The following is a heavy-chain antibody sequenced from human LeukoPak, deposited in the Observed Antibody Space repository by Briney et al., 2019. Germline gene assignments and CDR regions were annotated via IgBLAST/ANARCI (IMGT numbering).Heavy chain of an antibody. CDR2: IYSGGST. V-gene: IGHV3-66*01. Sequence: PGGSLRLSCAASGFTFSSYAMSWVRQAPGKGLEWVSVIYSGGSTYYADSVKGRFTISRDNSKNTLYLQMNSLRAEDTAVYYCARDSRYSGYGPLDYWGQGTLVTVSS. D-gene: IGHD5-12*01. J-gene: IGHJ4*02. CDR3: ARDSRYSGYGPLDY. CDR1: GFTFSSYA.